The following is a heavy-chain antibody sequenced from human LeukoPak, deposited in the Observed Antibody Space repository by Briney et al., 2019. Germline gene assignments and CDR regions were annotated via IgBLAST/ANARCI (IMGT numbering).Heavy chain of an antibody. CDR2: ISGSGGST. J-gene: IGHJ3*02. Sequence: PVRSLRLSCAASGFTFSSYAMSWVRQAPGKGLEWVSAISGSGGSTYYADSVKGRFTIYRDNYKNTLYLQMNSLRAEDTAVYYCAKDWRGSVVVIGAFDIWGQGTMVTVSS. CDR3: AKDWRGSVVVIGAFDI. CDR1: GFTFSSYA. V-gene: IGHV3-23*01. D-gene: IGHD3-22*01.